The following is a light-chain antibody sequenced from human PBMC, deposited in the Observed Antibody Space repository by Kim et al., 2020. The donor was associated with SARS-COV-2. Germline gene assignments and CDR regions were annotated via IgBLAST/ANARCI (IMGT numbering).Light chain of an antibody. CDR1: QSVSSS. Sequence: EIVLTQSPATLSLSPGDRATLSCRASQSVSSSLAWYQQKPGQAPRLVISDASNRATGIPARFSGSGSGTDFTLTTSSLEPEDFAVYYCQQRGNWPLTFGPGTKVDIK. V-gene: IGKV3-11*01. J-gene: IGKJ3*01. CDR3: QQRGNWPLT. CDR2: DAS.